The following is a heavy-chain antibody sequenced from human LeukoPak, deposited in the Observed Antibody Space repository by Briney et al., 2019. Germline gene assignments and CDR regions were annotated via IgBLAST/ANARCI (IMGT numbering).Heavy chain of an antibody. D-gene: IGHD3-22*01. V-gene: IGHV3-73*01. J-gene: IGHJ3*02. CDR2: IRSTANGYAT. CDR1: GFTFSGSA. Sequence: PGGSLRLSCAASGFTFSGSALHWVRQASGKGLEWVGRIRSTANGYATAYAASVKGRFTISRDNAKNSLYLQMNSLRAEDTALYYCAKDSSRGDSSGYDAFDIWGQGTMVTVSS. CDR3: AKDSSRGDSSGYDAFDI.